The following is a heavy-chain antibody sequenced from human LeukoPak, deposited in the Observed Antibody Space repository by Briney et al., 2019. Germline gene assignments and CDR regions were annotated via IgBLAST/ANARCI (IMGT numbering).Heavy chain of an antibody. CDR1: GGTFSSYA. CDR3: AFYMVRGVNDY. CDR2: IIPIFGTA. J-gene: IGHJ4*02. V-gene: IGHV1-69*01. D-gene: IGHD3-10*01. Sequence: SVKVSCKASGGTFSSYAISWVRQAPGQGLEWMGGIIPIFGTANYAQKFQGRVTITADESTSTAYMELSSLRSEDTAVYYCAFYMVRGVNDYWGREPWSPSPQ.